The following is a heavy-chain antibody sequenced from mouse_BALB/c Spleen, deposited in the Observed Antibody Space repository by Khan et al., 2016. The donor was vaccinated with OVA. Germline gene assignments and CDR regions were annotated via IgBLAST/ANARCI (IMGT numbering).Heavy chain of an antibody. D-gene: IGHD2-14*01. CDR1: GYTFTSYT. Sequence: QVQLKESGAELARPGASVKMSCKASGYTFTSYTMHWVKQRPGQGLEWIGFINPSSGYTNYNQKFKDKATLTADQSSSTAYMQLSSLTSEDSAVYYCARSGAYYRYDGYFDVWGAGTTVTVSS. CDR2: INPSSGYT. CDR3: ARSGAYYRYDGYFDV. V-gene: IGHV1-4*01. J-gene: IGHJ1*01.